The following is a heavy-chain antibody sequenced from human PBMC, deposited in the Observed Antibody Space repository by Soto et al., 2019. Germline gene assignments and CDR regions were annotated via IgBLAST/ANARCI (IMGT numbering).Heavy chain of an antibody. CDR2: IIPILDIP. D-gene: IGHD2-8*02. J-gene: IGHJ6*02. V-gene: IGHV1-69*02. CDR3: ASHFTGVLVLGTSPPGGDNYGWDV. Sequence: QVQLVQSGAEVKKPGSLVKVSCKASGGTFSRYTFTWVRQAPGQGLEWMGRIIPILDIPNYAQNFQGRVTIPANKSTSTAYMELSSLTSDDTAVYYCASHFTGVLVLGTSPPGGDNYGWDVWGQGTTVTVSS. CDR1: GGTFSRYT.